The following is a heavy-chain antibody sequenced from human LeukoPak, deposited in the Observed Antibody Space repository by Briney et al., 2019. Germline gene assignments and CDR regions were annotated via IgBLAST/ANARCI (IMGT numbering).Heavy chain of an antibody. CDR1: GDSVSINSAA. Sequence: SQTLSLTFAISGDSVSINSAAWNWIRQSPWRGLEWLGSTYYRSKWYNDYAVSVKSRITINPDTSKNQFSLQLNSVTPEDTAVYYCARDSTGVWGSYRYTFDYWGQGTLVTVSS. CDR2: TYYRSKWYN. V-gene: IGHV6-1*01. J-gene: IGHJ4*02. CDR3: ARDSTGVWGSYRYTFDY. D-gene: IGHD3-16*02.